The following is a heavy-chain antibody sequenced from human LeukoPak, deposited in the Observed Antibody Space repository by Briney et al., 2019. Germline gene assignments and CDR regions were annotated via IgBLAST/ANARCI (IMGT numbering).Heavy chain of an antibody. CDR3: AKSGYCSGGSCYFYFDY. D-gene: IGHD2-15*01. V-gene: IGHV3-23*01. J-gene: IGHJ4*02. CDR2: MSGSGGST. CDR1: GFTFSSYG. Sequence: GGSLRLSCAASGFTFSSYGMHWVRQAPGKGLEWGSGMSGSGGSTNYADSVKGRFTISRDNSKNTLYLQMNSLRAEDTAVYYCAKSGYCSGGSCYFYFDYWGQGTLVTVSS.